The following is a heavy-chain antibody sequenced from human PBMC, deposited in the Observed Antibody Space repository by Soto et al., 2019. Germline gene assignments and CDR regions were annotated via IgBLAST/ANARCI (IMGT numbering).Heavy chain of an antibody. Sequence: ASVKVSCKASGYTFTVYYMHWVRQAPGQGLEWMGWINPNSGGTNYAQKFQGWVTMTRDTSISTAYMELSRLRSDDTAVYYCARDSSGLYFDYWGQGTLVTVSS. CDR3: ARDSSGLYFDY. CDR2: INPNSGGT. V-gene: IGHV1-2*04. J-gene: IGHJ4*02. CDR1: GYTFTVYY. D-gene: IGHD6-19*01.